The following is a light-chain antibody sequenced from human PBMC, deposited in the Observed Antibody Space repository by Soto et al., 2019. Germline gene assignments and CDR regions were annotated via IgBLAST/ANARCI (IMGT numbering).Light chain of an antibody. V-gene: IGKV1-5*01. CDR1: QSIKSW. Sequence: DIQMTQSPSILSASVGDRVTITCRASQSIKSWLAWYQQKPGKAPKVLIYDASSLESGVPSRFSGSGSGTEFTLTISSLQPDDFATYYCQQYNSYPWTFDQGTKVEIK. CDR3: QQYNSYPWT. J-gene: IGKJ1*01. CDR2: DAS.